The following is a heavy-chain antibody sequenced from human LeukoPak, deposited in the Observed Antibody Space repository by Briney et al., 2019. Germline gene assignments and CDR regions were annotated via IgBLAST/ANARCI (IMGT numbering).Heavy chain of an antibody. D-gene: IGHD2-2*01. V-gene: IGHV3-21*01. Sequence: GGSLRLSCAASGLSFSTYYVNWVRQAPGKGLEWVSCISSSSTYIYYADSVRGRFAISRDNAKNSLYLQMNSLRAEDTAVYYCAREYHDYWGQGTLVTVSS. CDR1: GLSFSTYY. CDR3: AREYHDY. CDR2: ISSSSTYI. J-gene: IGHJ4*02.